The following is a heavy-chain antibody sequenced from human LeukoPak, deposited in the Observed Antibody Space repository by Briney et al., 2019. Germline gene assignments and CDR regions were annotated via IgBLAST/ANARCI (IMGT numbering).Heavy chain of an antibody. V-gene: IGHV3-15*01. CDR1: GFTFSSAW. CDR2: IKSKTDGGAT. Sequence: PGGSLRLSCAASGFTFSSAWMSWVRQAPGKGLEWVGRIKSKTDGGATDYAAPVKGRFTISRDDSKNTQYLQMNSLKTEDTAVYYCTTYGDYGAFDYWGQGTLVTVSS. J-gene: IGHJ4*02. D-gene: IGHD4-17*01. CDR3: TTYGDYGAFDY.